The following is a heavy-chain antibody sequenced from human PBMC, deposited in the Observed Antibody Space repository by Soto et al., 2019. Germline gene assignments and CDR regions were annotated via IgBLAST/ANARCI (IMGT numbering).Heavy chain of an antibody. CDR3: ARGLYTSGRYNWFDP. J-gene: IGHJ5*02. D-gene: IGHD6-19*01. V-gene: IGHV4-34*01. CDR2: INHSGST. CDR1: GGSFSGYY. Sequence: PSETLSLTCAVYGGSFSGYYWSWTRQPPGKGLEWIGEINHSGSTNYNPSLKSRVTISVDTSKNQFSLKLSSVTAADTAVYYCARGLYTSGRYNWFDPWGQGILVTVSS.